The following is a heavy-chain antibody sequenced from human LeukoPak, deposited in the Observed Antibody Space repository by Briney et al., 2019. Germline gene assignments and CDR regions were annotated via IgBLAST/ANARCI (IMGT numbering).Heavy chain of an antibody. Sequence: GGSLRLSCAASGFIFSTYWMTWVRQAPGKGLEWVANIKQDGSVKYCVDSVKGRFTISRDNAKNSLYLQMNSLRAEETAVYYCVRRPSARFDYWGQGTLVTVSS. D-gene: IGHD1-26*01. CDR1: GFIFSTYW. V-gene: IGHV3-7*04. CDR3: VRRPSARFDY. J-gene: IGHJ4*02. CDR2: IKQDGSVK.